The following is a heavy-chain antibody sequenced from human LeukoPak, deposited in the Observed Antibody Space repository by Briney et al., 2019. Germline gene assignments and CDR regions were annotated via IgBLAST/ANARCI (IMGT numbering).Heavy chain of an antibody. D-gene: IGHD1-7*01. J-gene: IGHJ4*02. CDR1: GGSISSYY. Sequence: PSETLSLTCTVSGGSISSYYWSWIRQPPVKGLEWIGYIYYRGSTNYNPSLKSRVTISVDTSKNQFSLKLSSVTAADTAVYYCARGTLELRYWGQGTLVTVSS. CDR3: ARGTLELRY. V-gene: IGHV4-59*08. CDR2: IYYRGST.